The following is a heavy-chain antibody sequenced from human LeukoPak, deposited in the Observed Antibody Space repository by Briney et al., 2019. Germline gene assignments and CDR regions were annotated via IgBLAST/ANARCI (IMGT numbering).Heavy chain of an antibody. V-gene: IGHV1-2*02. CDR1: GYTFTGYY. J-gene: IGHJ6*03. CDR2: INPNSGGT. CDR3: ARDLCSSTSCYTSYYYYYYMDV. Sequence: GPVKVSCKASGYTFTGYYMHWVRQAPGQGLEWMGWINPNSGGTNYAQKFQGRVTMTRDTSISTAYMELSRLRSDDTAVYYCARDLCSSTSCYTSYYYYYYMDVWGKGTTVTVSS. D-gene: IGHD2-2*02.